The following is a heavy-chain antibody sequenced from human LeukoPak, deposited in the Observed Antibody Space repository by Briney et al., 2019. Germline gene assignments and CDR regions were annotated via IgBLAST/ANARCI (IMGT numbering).Heavy chain of an antibody. J-gene: IGHJ4*01. CDR3: ARLTGRPSHIFDH. Sequence: SETLSLTCAVYGGSFSGYYWSWIRQPPGKGLEWIGEINHSGSTNYNPSLKSRVTISVDTSKNQFSLKLSSVTAADTAVYYCARLTGRPSHIFDHWGHGNLVTVSS. D-gene: IGHD1-1*01. CDR2: INHSGST. CDR1: GGSFSGYY. V-gene: IGHV4-34*01.